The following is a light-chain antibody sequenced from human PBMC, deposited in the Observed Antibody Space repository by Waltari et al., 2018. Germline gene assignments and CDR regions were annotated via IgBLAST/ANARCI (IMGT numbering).Light chain of an antibody. CDR1: QSVSRN. J-gene: IGKJ3*01. V-gene: IGKV3-15*01. CDR3: QQCNNWIT. Sequence: EIVMTQSPATLSVSPGERATLSCRARQSVSRNLAWYQQKPGQAPRLLIYGASTRATGIPARFSGSGSGTEFTLTISSLQSEDFAVYYCQQCNNWITFGPGTKVDIK. CDR2: GAS.